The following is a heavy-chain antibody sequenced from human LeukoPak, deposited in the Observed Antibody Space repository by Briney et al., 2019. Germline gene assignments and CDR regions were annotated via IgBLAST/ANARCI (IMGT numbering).Heavy chain of an antibody. V-gene: IGHV3-23*01. CDR3: ATGDSSGSYSYFDY. D-gene: IGHD3-22*01. CDR1: GFTFSSYA. CDR2: ISASVGNT. J-gene: IGHJ4*02. Sequence: GRSLRLSCVASGFTFSSYAMSWVRQAPGKGLEWVSSISASVGNTYYADSVQGRFTISRDNSKKTLYLQMNSLRAEDTVVFYCATGDSSGSYSYFDYWGQGTLVTVSS.